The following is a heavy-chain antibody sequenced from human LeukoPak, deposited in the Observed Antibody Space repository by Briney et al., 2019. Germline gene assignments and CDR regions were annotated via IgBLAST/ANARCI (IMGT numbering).Heavy chain of an antibody. CDR2: IYYSGST. V-gene: IGHV4-34*09. Sequence: SETLSLTCAVYGGSFSGDYWSWIRQPPGKGLEWIGYIYYSGSTYYNPSLKSRVTISVDTSKNQFSLKLSSVTAADTAVYYCARSTMVRGVREDGFDYWGQGTLVTVSS. J-gene: IGHJ4*02. D-gene: IGHD3-10*01. CDR3: ARSTMVRGVREDGFDY. CDR1: GGSFSGDY.